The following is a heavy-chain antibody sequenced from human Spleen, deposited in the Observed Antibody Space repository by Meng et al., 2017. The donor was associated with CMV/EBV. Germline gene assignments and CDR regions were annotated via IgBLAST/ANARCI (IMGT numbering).Heavy chain of an antibody. CDR2: MNPDSGNR. V-gene: IGHV1-8*03. Sequence: SGYTFPNFDINWARQAPGQGLEWMGWMNPDSGNRGYAQKFQGRLTITRDTSIRTAYMELSSLQSEDTAVYYCASEGFSTSGNWFDPWGQGTLVTVSS. D-gene: IGHD6-13*01. CDR3: ASEGFSTSGNWFDP. CDR1: GYTFPNFD. J-gene: IGHJ5*02.